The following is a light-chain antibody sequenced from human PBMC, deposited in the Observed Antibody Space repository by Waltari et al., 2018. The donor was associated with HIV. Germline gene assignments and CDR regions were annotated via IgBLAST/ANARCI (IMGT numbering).Light chain of an antibody. CDR3: CAYAGSTTYVI. Sequence: QSALTQPASVSGSPGQSITISCTGTSSDVGGYNLVSRYQQHPGKAPKLMIYEVSKRPSGVSNRFSVSKSGNTASLTISGLQAEDEADYYCCAYAGSTTYVIFGGGTKLTVL. V-gene: IGLV2-23*02. CDR2: EVS. J-gene: IGLJ2*01. CDR1: SSDVGGYNL.